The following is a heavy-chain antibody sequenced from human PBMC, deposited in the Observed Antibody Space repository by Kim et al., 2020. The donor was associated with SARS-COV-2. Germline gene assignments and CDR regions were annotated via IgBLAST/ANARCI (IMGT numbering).Heavy chain of an antibody. J-gene: IGHJ6*02. D-gene: IGHD3-9*01. CDR3: AITISDYYYGMDV. V-gene: IGHV1-3*01. Sequence: YSLRCQGRVTITRDTSASTAYMELSSLRSEDTAVYYCAITISDYYYGMDVWGQGTTVTVSS.